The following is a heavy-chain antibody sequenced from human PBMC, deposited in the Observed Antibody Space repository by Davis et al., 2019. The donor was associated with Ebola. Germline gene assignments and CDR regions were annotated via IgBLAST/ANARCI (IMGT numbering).Heavy chain of an antibody. J-gene: IGHJ6*02. V-gene: IGHV3-21*01. CDR2: ISSSSSYI. CDR1: GFTFSSYS. D-gene: IGHD5-12*01. Sequence: PGGSLRLSCAASGFTFSSYSMNWVRQAPGKGLEWVSSISSSSSYIYYADSVKGRFTISRDNAKNSLYLQMNSLRAEDTAVYYCARGYRTYSGYDHYYYYYGMDVWGQGTTVTVSS. CDR3: ARGYRTYSGYDHYYYYYGMDV.